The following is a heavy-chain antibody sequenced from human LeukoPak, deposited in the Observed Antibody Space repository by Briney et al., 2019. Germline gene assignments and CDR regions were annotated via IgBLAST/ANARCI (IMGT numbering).Heavy chain of an antibody. D-gene: IGHD5-12*01. CDR3: ARESGYSGYGWFDP. CDR2: INPNSGGT. V-gene: IGHV1-2*02. J-gene: IGHJ5*02. CDR1: GYTFTGYY. Sequence: GASVKVSCKASGYTFTGYYMHWVRQAPGQGLEWMGWINPNSGGTNYAQKFQGRVTMTRDTSISTAYMELSRLRSDDTAVYYCARESGYSGYGWFDPWGQGTLVTVSS.